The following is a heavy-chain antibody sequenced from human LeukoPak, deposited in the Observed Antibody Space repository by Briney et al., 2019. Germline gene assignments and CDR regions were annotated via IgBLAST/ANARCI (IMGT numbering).Heavy chain of an antibody. J-gene: IGHJ4*02. Sequence: SVKVSFKASVSTFTSSAMQWVRQARGQRLEWIGWIVVGSGNTNYAQGFQERVTITGHMSTSTAYMELSSLRSEDTAVYYCAAESPNSSGWYDYWGQGTLVTVSS. CDR3: AAESPNSSGWYDY. V-gene: IGHV1-58*02. CDR2: IVVGSGNT. D-gene: IGHD6-19*01. CDR1: VSTFTSSA.